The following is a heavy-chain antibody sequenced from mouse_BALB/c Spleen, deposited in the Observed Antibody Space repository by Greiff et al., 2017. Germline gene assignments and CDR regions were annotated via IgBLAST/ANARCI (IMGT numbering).Heavy chain of an antibody. V-gene: IGHV1S81*02. J-gene: IGHJ3*01. CDR1: GYTFTSYY. CDR2: INPSNGGT. Sequence: QVQLHQSGAELVKPGASVKLSCKASGYTFTSYYMYWVKQRPGQGLEWIGEINPSNGGTNFNEKFKSKATLTVDKSSSTAYMQLSSLTSEDSAVYYCTRDAYWGQGTLVTVSA. CDR3: TRDAY.